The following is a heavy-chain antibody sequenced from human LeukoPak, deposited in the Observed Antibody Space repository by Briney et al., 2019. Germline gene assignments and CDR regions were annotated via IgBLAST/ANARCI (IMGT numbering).Heavy chain of an antibody. CDR3: ARGQVPAARGYNWFDP. CDR2: IHSRGDT. V-gene: IGHV4-34*01. D-gene: IGHD2-2*01. J-gene: IGHJ5*02. Sequence: SETLSLTCAVYGWSLNDYYWNWIRQPPGKGLEWNGEIHSRGDTNYNPSLMRRVTISVDTSKKQFSLRLTSMIAADTALYYCARGQVPAARGYNWFDPWGQGNLVTVSS. CDR1: GWSLNDYY.